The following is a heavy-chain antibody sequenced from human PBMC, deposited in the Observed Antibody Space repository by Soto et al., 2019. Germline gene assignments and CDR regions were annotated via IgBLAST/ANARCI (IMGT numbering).Heavy chain of an antibody. D-gene: IGHD2-15*01. Sequence: GGSLRLSCAASGFTFSSYSMNWVRQAPGKGLEWVSSISSSSSYIYYADSVKGRFTISRDNAKNSLYLQMNSLRAEDTAVYYCARVSTVYSSTAGAFDIWGQGTMVTVSS. V-gene: IGHV3-21*01. J-gene: IGHJ3*02. CDR2: ISSSSSYI. CDR1: GFTFSSYS. CDR3: ARVSTVYSSTAGAFDI.